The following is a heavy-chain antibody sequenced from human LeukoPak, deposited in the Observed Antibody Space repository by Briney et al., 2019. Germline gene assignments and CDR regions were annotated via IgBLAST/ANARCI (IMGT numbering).Heavy chain of an antibody. CDR2: IYHSGST. J-gene: IGHJ4*02. CDR1: GGSIRRGGYY. D-gene: IGHD3-22*01. CDR3: AIDRSGYYHFDY. Sequence: SETLSLTCTVSGGSIRRGGYYCTWIRQHPGKGLEWIGYIYHSGSTYYNPSLESRVTISVDTSRNQFSLKLNSVTAADTAVYYCAIDRSGYYHFDYWGQGTLVTVSS. V-gene: IGHV4-31*03.